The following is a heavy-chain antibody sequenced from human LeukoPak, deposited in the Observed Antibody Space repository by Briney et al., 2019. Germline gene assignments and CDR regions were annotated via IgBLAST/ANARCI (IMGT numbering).Heavy chain of an antibody. CDR1: GDSISSYY. D-gene: IGHD3-3*01. J-gene: IGHJ4*02. CDR2: INHSGST. Sequence: PSETLSLTCTVSGDSISSYYWSWIRQPPGKGLEWIGEINHSGSTNYNPSLKSRVTISVDTSKNQFSLKLSSVTAADTAVYYCARVPNYDFWSGPGAHFDYWGQGTLVTVSS. CDR3: ARVPNYDFWSGPGAHFDY. V-gene: IGHV4-34*01.